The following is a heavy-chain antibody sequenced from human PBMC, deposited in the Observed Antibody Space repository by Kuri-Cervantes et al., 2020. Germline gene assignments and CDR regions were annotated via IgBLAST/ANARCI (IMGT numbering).Heavy chain of an antibody. Sequence: GESLKISCAASGFTFSSYSMNWVRQAPGKGLEWVSSISSSSSYIYYADSVKGRFTISRDNAKNSLYLQMNSLRAEDTALYYCAKDILGVAGTGDYYYYYGMDVWGQGTTVTVSS. V-gene: IGHV3-21*04. CDR2: ISSSSSYI. CDR3: AKDILGVAGTGDYYYYYGMDV. CDR1: GFTFSSYS. J-gene: IGHJ6*02. D-gene: IGHD6-19*01.